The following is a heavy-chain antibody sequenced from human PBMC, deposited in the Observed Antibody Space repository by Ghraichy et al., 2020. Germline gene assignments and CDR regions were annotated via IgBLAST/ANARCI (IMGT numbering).Heavy chain of an antibody. CDR1: GFTFSSYA. CDR2: ISGSGGST. CDR3: AKGSGYSYANPYFDY. D-gene: IGHD5-18*01. V-gene: IGHV3-23*01. Sequence: GGSLRLSCAASGFTFSSYAMSWVRQAPGKGLEWVSAISGSGGSTYYADSVKGRFTISRDNSKNTLYLQMNSLRAEDTAVYYCAKGSGYSYANPYFDYWGQGTLVTVSS. J-gene: IGHJ4*02.